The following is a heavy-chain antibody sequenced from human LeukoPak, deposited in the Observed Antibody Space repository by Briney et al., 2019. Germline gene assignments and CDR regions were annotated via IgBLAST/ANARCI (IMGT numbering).Heavy chain of an antibody. CDR2: IKQDGSEK. CDR3: AKDRWELLLDAFDI. V-gene: IGHV3-7*03. J-gene: IGHJ3*02. CDR1: GFTFSSYW. D-gene: IGHD1-26*01. Sequence: GGSLRLSCAASGFTFSSYWMSWVRQAPGKGLEWVANIKQDGSEKYYVDSVKGRFTISRDNAKNSLYLQMNSLRAEDTAVYYCAKDRWELLLDAFDIWGQGTMVTVSS.